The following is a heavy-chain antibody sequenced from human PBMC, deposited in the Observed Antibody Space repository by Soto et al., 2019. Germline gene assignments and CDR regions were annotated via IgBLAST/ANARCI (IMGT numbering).Heavy chain of an antibody. CDR1: GYTFTSCA. V-gene: IGHV1-3*01. CDR3: ARGPGGPDGPGDY. Sequence: QVQLVQSGAEVKKPGASVKVSCKASGYTFTSCAMHWVRQGAGQRLEWMGWINAGNGNTKYSQKFQGRVTITRDTSASTAYMELSSLRSEDTAVYYCARGPGGPDGPGDYWGQGTLVTVSS. D-gene: IGHD2-15*01. CDR2: INAGNGNT. J-gene: IGHJ4*02.